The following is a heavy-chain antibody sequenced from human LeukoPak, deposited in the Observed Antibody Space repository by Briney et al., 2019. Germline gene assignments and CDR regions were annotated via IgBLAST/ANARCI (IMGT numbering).Heavy chain of an antibody. CDR1: GFTVGSNY. Sequence: GGSLRLSCAASGFTVGSNYMSWVRQAPGKGLEWVANIKPDGSEKDYVDSLKGRFTISRDNAKNSLYLQVNSLRAEDTAVYYCARFGVPYGVDVWGQGTTVTVSS. D-gene: IGHD3-16*01. CDR2: IKPDGSEK. J-gene: IGHJ6*02. V-gene: IGHV3-7*04. CDR3: ARFGVPYGVDV.